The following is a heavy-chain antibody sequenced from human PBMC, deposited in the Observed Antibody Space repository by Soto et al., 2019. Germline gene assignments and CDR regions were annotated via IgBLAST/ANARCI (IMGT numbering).Heavy chain of an antibody. J-gene: IGHJ4*02. V-gene: IGHV4-59*08. CDR3: AKSSTGTYRRFXY. Sequence: SETLSLTCTVSGGSIITYYWSWIRQPPGKGLEWIGYIYYSGSTNYNPSLKSRVTISVDTSKNQFSLKLSSVTAADTAVYYCAKSSTGTYRRFXYWGQGTLVXVSS. CDR1: GGSIITYY. CDR2: IYYSGST. D-gene: IGHD1-1*01.